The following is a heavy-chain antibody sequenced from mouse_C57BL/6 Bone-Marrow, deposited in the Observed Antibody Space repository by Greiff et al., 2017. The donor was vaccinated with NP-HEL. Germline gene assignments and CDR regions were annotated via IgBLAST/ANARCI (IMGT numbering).Heavy chain of an antibody. CDR2: IDPNSGGT. V-gene: IGHV1-62-3*01. Sequence: QVQLQQPGAELVKPGASVKLSCKASGYTFTSYWMHWVKQRPGRGLEWIGRIDPNSGGTKYNEKFKGKATLTADKSSSTAYMELRSLTSEDSAVYFCARKTGTDWYFDVWGTGTTVTVSS. CDR3: ARKTGTDWYFDV. J-gene: IGHJ1*03. D-gene: IGHD4-1*01. CDR1: GYTFTSYW.